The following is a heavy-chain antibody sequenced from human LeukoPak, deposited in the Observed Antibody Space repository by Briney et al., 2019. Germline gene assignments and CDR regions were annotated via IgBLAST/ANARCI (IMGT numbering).Heavy chain of an antibody. J-gene: IGHJ5*02. D-gene: IGHD2-8*01. CDR1: GYTFTGYY. CDR3: ARDLTDCTNGVCYTWFDP. CDR2: IDPNSGGT. V-gene: IGHV1-2*02. Sequence: ASVKVSCKASGYTFTGYYMHWVRQAPGQGLEWMGWIDPNSGGTNYAQKFQGRVTMTRDTSISTAYMELSRLRSGDTAVYYCARDLTDCTNGVCYTWFDPWGQGTLVTVSS.